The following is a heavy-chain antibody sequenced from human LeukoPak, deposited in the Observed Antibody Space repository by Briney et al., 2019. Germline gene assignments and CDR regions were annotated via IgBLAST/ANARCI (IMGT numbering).Heavy chain of an antibody. V-gene: IGHV1-69*05. D-gene: IGHD2-2*01. CDR2: IIPIFGTA. Sequence: SVKVSCKASGGTFSSYAISWVRQAPGQGLEWMGGIIPIFGTANYVQKFQGRVTITTDESTSTAYMELSSLRSEDTAVYYCARGGLSCSSTSCPSYYMDVWGKGTTVTVSS. J-gene: IGHJ6*03. CDR3: ARGGLSCSSTSCPSYYMDV. CDR1: GGTFSSYA.